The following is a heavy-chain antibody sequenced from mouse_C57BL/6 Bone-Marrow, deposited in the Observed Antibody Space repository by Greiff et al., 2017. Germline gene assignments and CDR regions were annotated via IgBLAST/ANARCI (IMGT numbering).Heavy chain of an antibody. V-gene: IGHV1-85*01. CDR2: IYPRDGST. CDR3: ARRRIYSAMDY. Sequence: VKLVESGPELVKPGASVKLSCKASGYTFTSYDINWVQQRPGQGLEWIGWIYPRDGSTKYNEKFKGKATLTVDTSSSTAYMELHSLTSEDAAVYFCARRRIYSAMDYWGQGTSVTVSS. J-gene: IGHJ4*01. D-gene: IGHD1-1*01. CDR1: GYTFTSYD.